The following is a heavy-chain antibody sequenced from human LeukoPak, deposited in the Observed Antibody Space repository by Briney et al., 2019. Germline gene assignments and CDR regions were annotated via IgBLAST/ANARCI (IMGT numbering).Heavy chain of an antibody. D-gene: IGHD2-15*01. Sequence: GGSLRLSCAASGFTFSDYSMSWIRQAPGKGLEWVSHISESGTTIYYADSVKGRFTISRDNTKNSLYLQMNSLRTEDTAVYYCARGYRSADRRFGSWGQGALVTVSS. V-gene: IGHV3-11*04. J-gene: IGHJ4*02. CDR3: ARGYRSADRRFGS. CDR1: GFTFSDYS. CDR2: ISESGTTI.